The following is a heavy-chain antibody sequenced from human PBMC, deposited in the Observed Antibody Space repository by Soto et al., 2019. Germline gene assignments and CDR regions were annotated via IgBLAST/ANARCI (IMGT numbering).Heavy chain of an antibody. CDR2: IKQDGSEK. CDR1: GFTFSSYW. J-gene: IGHJ4*02. D-gene: IGHD3-9*01. V-gene: IGHV3-7*01. Sequence: EVQLVESGGGLVQPGGSLRLSCAASGFTFSSYWMSWVRQAPGKGLEWVANIKQDGSEKYYVDSVKGRFTISRDNAKNSLYLQMHSLRAEDTAVYYCATEAGYYDILTGYYVSGYWGQGTLVTVSS. CDR3: ATEAGYYDILTGYYVSGY.